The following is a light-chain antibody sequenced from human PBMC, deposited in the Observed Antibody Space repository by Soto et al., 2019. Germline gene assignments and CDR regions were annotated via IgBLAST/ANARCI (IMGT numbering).Light chain of an antibody. CDR3: SSDTSSSTLVV. CDR2: EVS. CDR1: SSDVGGYNY. J-gene: IGLJ2*01. Sequence: QSALTQPASVSGSPGQSITISCTGTSSDVGGYNYVSWYQQHPGKAPKLMIYEVSNRPSGVSNRFSGSKSGNTASLTISGRQAEDEADYYCSSDTSSSTLVVFGGGTKLTVL. V-gene: IGLV2-14*01.